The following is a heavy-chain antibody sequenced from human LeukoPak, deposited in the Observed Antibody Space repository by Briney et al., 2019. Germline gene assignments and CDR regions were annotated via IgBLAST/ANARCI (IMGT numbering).Heavy chain of an antibody. CDR2: ISYSGST. CDR1: GGSISGRSYY. CDR3: ARRVYSSGWYTYFDY. V-gene: IGHV4-39*01. D-gene: IGHD6-19*01. J-gene: IGHJ4*02. Sequence: SETLSLTCTVSGGSISGRSYYWGWIRQPPGKGLEWIGSISYSGSTYYNPSLKSRVTISADTSKNQFSLKLSPVSASDTAVFYCARRVYSSGWYTYFDYWGQGALVTVSS.